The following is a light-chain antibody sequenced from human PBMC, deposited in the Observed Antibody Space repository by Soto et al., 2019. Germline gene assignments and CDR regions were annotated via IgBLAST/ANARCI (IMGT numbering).Light chain of an antibody. V-gene: IGLV2-14*01. CDR1: SSDVGGFNY. CDR3: SPYASVNSPVV. J-gene: IGLJ2*01. Sequence: QSALTQPASLSGSPGQSITISCTGTSSDVGGFNYVSWYQYHPGKAPRLLIYGVSTRPSGVSYRFSGSKSGNTASLTISGLQAEDEADYFCSPYASVNSPVVFGGGTKVTVL. CDR2: GVS.